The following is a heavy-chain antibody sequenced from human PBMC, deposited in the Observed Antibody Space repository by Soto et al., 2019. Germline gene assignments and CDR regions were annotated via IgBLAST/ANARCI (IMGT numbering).Heavy chain of an antibody. J-gene: IGHJ5*02. Sequence: PVKVSCKASGGTFSSYAISWVRQAPGQGLEWMGGIIPIFGTANYAQKFQGRVTITADESTSTAYMELSSLRSEDTAVYYCARDHGVTTGTNWFDPWGQGTLVTVS. V-gene: IGHV1-69*13. CDR3: ARDHGVTTGTNWFDP. D-gene: IGHD4-4*01. CDR1: GGTFSSYA. CDR2: IIPIFGTA.